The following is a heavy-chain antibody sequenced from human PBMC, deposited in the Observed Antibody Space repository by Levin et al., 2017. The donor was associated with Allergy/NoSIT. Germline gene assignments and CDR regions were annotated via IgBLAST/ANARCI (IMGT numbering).Heavy chain of an antibody. CDR1: GGSISSGGYY. Sequence: SCTVSGGSISSGGYYWSWIRQHPGKGLEWIGYTHYSGSTFYNPSLKSRVTISVDTSRTQFSLNLSSVTAADTAVYYCARSNDYGDYRKWFDPWGQGTLVTVSS. J-gene: IGHJ5*02. CDR3: ARSNDYGDYRKWFDP. V-gene: IGHV4-31*03. CDR2: THYSGST. D-gene: IGHD4-17*01.